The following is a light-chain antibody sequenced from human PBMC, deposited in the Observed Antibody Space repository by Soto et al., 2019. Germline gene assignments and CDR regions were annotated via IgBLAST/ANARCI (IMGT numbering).Light chain of an antibody. CDR2: EDT. CDR1: SGSIASNC. J-gene: IGLJ3*02. CDR3: QSYDNNNQV. V-gene: IGLV6-57*02. Sequence: NFMLTQPHSVSESPGKTVTFSCTGSSGSIASNCVQWYQQRPGSAPTTVIYEDTQRPSGVPDRFSGSIDSSSNSASLTISGLKTEDEADYYCQSYDNNNQVFGGGTKLTVL.